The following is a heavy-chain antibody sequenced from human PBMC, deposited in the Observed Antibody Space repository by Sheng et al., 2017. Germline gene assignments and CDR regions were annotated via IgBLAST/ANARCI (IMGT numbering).Heavy chain of an antibody. CDR2: ISWNSGSI. D-gene: IGHD1-26*01. J-gene: IGHJ3*02. CDR1: GFTFDDYA. V-gene: IGHV3-9*03. Sequence: EVQLVESGGGLVQPGRSLRLSCAASGFTFDDYAMHCVRQAPGKGLEWVSGISWNSGSIGYADSVKGRFTISRDNAKNSLYLQMNSLRAEDMALYYCAKGFRYSGSYDAFDIWGQGTMVTVSS. CDR3: AKGFRYSGSYDAFDI.